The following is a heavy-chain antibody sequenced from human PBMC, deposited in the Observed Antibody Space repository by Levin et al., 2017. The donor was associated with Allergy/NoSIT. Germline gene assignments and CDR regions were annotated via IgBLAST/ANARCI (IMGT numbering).Heavy chain of an antibody. Sequence: GGSLRLSCAASGFTFSDYYMSWIRQAPGKGLEWVSYISSSGSTIYYADSVKGRFTISRDNAKNSLYLQMNSLRAEDTAVYYCARASPPPEYSSSWYVNDYWGQGTLVTVSS. V-gene: IGHV3-11*01. CDR2: ISSSGSTI. CDR3: ARASPPPEYSSSWYVNDY. D-gene: IGHD6-13*01. CDR1: GFTFSDYY. J-gene: IGHJ4*02.